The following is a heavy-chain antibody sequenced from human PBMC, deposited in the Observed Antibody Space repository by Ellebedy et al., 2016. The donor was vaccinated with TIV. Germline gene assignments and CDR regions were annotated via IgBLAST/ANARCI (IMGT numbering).Heavy chain of an antibody. CDR1: DFTLSHFA. V-gene: IGHV3-30*04. CDR2: MSFAGK. CDR3: ARDVGHCNSTTCQTPWFDL. D-gene: IGHD2/OR15-2a*01. J-gene: IGHJ5*02. Sequence: GESLKISXTASDFTLSHFAMHWVRQAPGKGLEWVALMSFAGKFYTDSVKGRFTISRDDSENTLYLQMNSLRFEDTAIYYCARDVGHCNSTTCQTPWFDLWGQGALVTVSS.